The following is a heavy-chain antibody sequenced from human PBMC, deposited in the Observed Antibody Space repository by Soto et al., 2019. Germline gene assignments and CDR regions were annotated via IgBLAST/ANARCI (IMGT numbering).Heavy chain of an antibody. V-gene: IGHV3-7*03. CDR1: GFTVSGCA. Sequence: GGSLRLSCVASGFTVSGCAMTWVRQAPGKGLEWVANIKQDGSETNYVDSVEGRFTISRDNAKNSLYLEMNNLRVEDTALYYCTRWYGPEVRGQGTTVSAS. CDR2: IKQDGSET. J-gene: IGHJ6*02. CDR3: TRWYGPEV.